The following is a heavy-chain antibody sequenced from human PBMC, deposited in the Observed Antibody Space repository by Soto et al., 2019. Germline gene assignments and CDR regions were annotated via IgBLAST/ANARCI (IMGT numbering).Heavy chain of an antibody. CDR2: IIPIFGTP. Sequence: SVKVSCKASGGTFSSYGIAWVRQAPGQALELMGGIIPIFGTPNYAQRFRGRVTITADESASTVYMELSSLRSEDAAVYYCAVRSSYSHYYYALDVWGQGTTVTV. D-gene: IGHD3-3*01. J-gene: IGHJ6*02. CDR1: GGTFSSYG. CDR3: AVRSSYSHYYYALDV. V-gene: IGHV1-69*13.